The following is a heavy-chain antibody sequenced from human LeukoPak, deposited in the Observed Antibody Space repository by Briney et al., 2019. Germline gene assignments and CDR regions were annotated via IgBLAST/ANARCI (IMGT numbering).Heavy chain of an antibody. D-gene: IGHD6-13*01. CDR3: ARGAGNHYYYYMDV. V-gene: IGHV4-4*07. CDR1: GDSISNYY. Sequence: SETLSLTCTVSGDSISNYYWSWIRQPAGKGLEWIGRIYTSGSTNYNPSLKSRVTMSVDTSKNQFSLKLSSVTAADTAVYYCARGAGNHYYYYMDVWGKGTTVTISS. CDR2: IYTSGST. J-gene: IGHJ6*03.